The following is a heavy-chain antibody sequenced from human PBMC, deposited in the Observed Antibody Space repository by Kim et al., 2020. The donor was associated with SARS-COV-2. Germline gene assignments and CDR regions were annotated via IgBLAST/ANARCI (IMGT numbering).Heavy chain of an antibody. D-gene: IGHD3-22*01. V-gene: IGHV4-30-2*05. Sequence: NPSLKCPVTISVEPSKNQFSLKLSSVTAADTAVYYCASTPYYYDSSGLWYWGQGTLVTVSS. J-gene: IGHJ4*02. CDR3: ASTPYYYDSSGLWY.